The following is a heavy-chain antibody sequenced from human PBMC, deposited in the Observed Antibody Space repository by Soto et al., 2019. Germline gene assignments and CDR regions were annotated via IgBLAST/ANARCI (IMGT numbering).Heavy chain of an antibody. V-gene: IGHV4-34*01. CDR2: INHSGST. J-gene: IGHJ4*02. Sequence: SETLSLTCAVYGGSFSGYYWSWIRQPPGKGLEWIGEINHSGSTNYNPSLKSRVTISVDTSKNQFSLKLSSVTAADTAVYYCASWKLALDYWGQGTLVTVSS. D-gene: IGHD1-1*01. CDR1: GGSFSGYY. CDR3: ASWKLALDY.